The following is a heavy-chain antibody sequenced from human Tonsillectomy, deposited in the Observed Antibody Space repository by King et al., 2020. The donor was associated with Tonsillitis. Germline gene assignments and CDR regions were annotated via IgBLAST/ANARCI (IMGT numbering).Heavy chain of an antibody. CDR3: ARYAPYFYYMDV. D-gene: IGHD2-8*01. CDR1: GFTFSSYG. J-gene: IGHJ6*03. Sequence: VQLVESGGGVVQPGRSLRLSCAASGFTFSSYGMHWVRQAPGKGLEWVAVIWYHGRNKYYADSVKGRFTISRDNSKNTLFLQMNSLRAEDTAVYYCARYAPYFYYMDVWGKGTTVTVSS. CDR2: IWYHGRNK. V-gene: IGHV3-33*08.